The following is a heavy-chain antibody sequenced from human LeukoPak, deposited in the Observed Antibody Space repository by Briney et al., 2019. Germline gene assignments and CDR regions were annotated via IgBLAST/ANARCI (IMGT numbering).Heavy chain of an antibody. D-gene: IGHD3-10*01. Sequence: GGSLRLSCAASGFTFDDYGMSWVRHAPGKGLEWVSSISSSSSYIYYADSVKGRFTISRDNAKNSLYLQMNSLRAEDTAVYYCARDLYGSGSYRYWGQGTLVTVSS. CDR3: ARDLYGSGSYRY. V-gene: IGHV3-21*01. J-gene: IGHJ4*02. CDR2: ISSSSSYI. CDR1: GFTFDDYG.